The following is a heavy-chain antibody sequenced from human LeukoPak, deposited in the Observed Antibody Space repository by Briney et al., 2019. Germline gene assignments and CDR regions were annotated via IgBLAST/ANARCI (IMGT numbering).Heavy chain of an antibody. D-gene: IGHD1-26*01. V-gene: IGHV3-64*01. CDR1: GFTSSSYA. J-gene: IGHJ4*02. CDR3: ARGDSGSHLDY. CDR2: ISNNGGST. Sequence: GGSLSLSCVASGFTSSSYAMHWVRQAPGRGLEYVSAISNNGGSTYYANSVKGRFTIYRDISKNPLSVQMGSLRAEDKAVYYCARGDSGSHLDYWGQGSLVTVSS.